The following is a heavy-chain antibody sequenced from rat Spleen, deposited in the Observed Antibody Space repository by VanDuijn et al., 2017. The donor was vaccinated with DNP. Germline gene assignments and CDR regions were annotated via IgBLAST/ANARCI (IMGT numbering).Heavy chain of an antibody. CDR2: ISTSGGST. J-gene: IGHJ2*01. CDR1: GFTFSNSD. Sequence: EVQLVESGGGLVQPGRSMKLSCAASGFTFSNSDMAWVRQAPTKGLEWVASISTSGGSTYYRDSVKGRFTISRDNAKNSLYLQMDSLRSEDTATYYCAKAGGYSPWYFDYWGQGVMVTVSS. V-gene: IGHV5-25*01. D-gene: IGHD1-11*01. CDR3: AKAGGYSPWYFDY.